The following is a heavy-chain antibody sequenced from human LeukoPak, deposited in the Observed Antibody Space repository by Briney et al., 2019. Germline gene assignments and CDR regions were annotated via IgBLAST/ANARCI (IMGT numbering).Heavy chain of an antibody. CDR1: GYTFTGYY. Sequence: ASVKVTCKASGYTFTGYYMHWVRQAPGQGLEWMGWINPNSGGTNYAQKFQGRVTMTRDTSISTAYMELSRLRSDDTAVYYCARDPGIAAAGGHWGQGTLVTVSS. J-gene: IGHJ4*02. CDR3: ARDPGIAAAGGH. CDR2: INPNSGGT. D-gene: IGHD6-13*01. V-gene: IGHV1-2*02.